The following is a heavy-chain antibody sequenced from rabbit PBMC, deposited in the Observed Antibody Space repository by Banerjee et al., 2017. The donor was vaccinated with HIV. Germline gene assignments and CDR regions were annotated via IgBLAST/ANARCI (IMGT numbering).Heavy chain of an antibody. CDR3: ARDLAGVIGWNFNL. CDR2: INTTSGNT. Sequence: QSLEESGGGLVQPGGSLTLSCKASGFSLSSYYMCWVRQAPGKGLEWIACINTTSGNTVYASWAKGRFTVSRTSSTTVALQMTSLTAADTATYFCARDLAGVIGWNFNLWGQGTLVTVS. J-gene: IGHJ4*01. V-gene: IGHV1S40*01. D-gene: IGHD4-1*01. CDR1: GFSLSSYY.